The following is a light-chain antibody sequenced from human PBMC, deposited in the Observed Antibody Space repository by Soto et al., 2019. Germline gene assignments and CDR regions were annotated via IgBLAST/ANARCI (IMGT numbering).Light chain of an antibody. CDR3: QKYNSAPLT. Sequence: EIVMTQSPATLSVSLGERATLSCRASQSVSNNLAWYQQKPGQAPRLLIYGASTRATGIPARFSGSWSGTDFTLTISSLQPEDVAAYYCQKYNSAPLTFGGGTKV. J-gene: IGKJ4*01. CDR1: QSVSNN. V-gene: IGKV3-15*01. CDR2: GAS.